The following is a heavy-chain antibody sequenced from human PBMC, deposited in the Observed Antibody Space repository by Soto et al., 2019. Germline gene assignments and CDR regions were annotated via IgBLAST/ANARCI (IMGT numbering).Heavy chain of an antibody. V-gene: IGHV3-48*04. CDR2: ISSSSSVI. CDR1: GFTFSTYS. J-gene: IGHJ3*02. Sequence: PXGSLRLFCSVSGFTFSTYSMAWIRQAPGKGLEWLSYISSSSSVIYYADSVKGRITVSRDNGKNALILQMHSLRADDTAVYYSARYLIIPRAFDIWGQGTAVTVSS. CDR3: ARYLIIPRAFDI. D-gene: IGHD2-21*01.